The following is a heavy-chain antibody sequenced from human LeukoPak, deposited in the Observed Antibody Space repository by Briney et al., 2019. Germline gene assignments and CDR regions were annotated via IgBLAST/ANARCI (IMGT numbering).Heavy chain of an antibody. CDR1: EFTFTTYC. Sequence: GGSLRLSCAVYEFTFTTYCWNWIRQAPGKGLEWVAAIWYDGSNKYYADSVKGRFTISRDNSKNTPYLQMNSLRAEDTAVYSITSDNVQVIRRALLSWGQGTMVTVSS. J-gene: IGHJ3*01. CDR3: TSDNVQVIRRALLS. D-gene: IGHD3-16*02. CDR2: IWYDGSNK. V-gene: IGHV3-33*08.